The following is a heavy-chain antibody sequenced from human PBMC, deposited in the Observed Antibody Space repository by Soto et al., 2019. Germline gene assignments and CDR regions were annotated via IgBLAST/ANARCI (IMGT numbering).Heavy chain of an antibody. CDR3: VKDLTDSSGYYGYFQH. D-gene: IGHD3-22*01. CDR2: ISSNGGST. J-gene: IGHJ1*01. V-gene: IGHV3-64D*06. Sequence: GGSLRLSCSASGFTFSSYAMHWVRQAPGKGLEYVSAISSNGGSTYYADSVKGRFTISRDNSKNTLYLQMSSLRAEDTAVYYCVKDLTDSSGYYGYFQHWGQGTLVTVSS. CDR1: GFTFSSYA.